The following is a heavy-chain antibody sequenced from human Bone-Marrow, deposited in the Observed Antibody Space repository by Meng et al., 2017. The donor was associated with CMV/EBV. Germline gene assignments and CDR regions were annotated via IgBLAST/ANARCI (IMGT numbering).Heavy chain of an antibody. V-gene: IGHV5-51*01. CDR2: IYPGDSDT. CDR1: GYSFTSYW. Sequence: KVSCKGSGYSFTSYWIGWVRQMPGKGLEWMGIIYPGDSDTRYSPSFQGQVTISADKSISTAYLQWSSLKASDTAMYYCARASTVYYSAGGYYFDYWGQGTLVTVSS. CDR3: ARASTVYYSAGGYYFDY. J-gene: IGHJ4*02. D-gene: IGHD4-11*01.